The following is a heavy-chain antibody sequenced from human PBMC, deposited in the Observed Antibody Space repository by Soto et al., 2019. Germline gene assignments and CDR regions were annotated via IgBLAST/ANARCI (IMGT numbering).Heavy chain of an antibody. J-gene: IGHJ6*02. Sequence: SVKVSCRASGGTFSSYAISWVRQAPGQGLEWMRGIIPIFGTANYAQKFQGRVTITADRSTSTAYMELSSLRSEDTAVYYCATLVDTAMVTNLRNYYYYGMDVWGQGTTVTVSS. CDR3: ATLVDTAMVTNLRNYYYYGMDV. CDR1: GGTFSSYA. D-gene: IGHD5-18*01. CDR2: IIPIFGTA. V-gene: IGHV1-69*06.